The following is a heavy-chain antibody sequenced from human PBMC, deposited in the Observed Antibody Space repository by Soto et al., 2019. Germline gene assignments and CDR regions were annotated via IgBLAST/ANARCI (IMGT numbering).Heavy chain of an antibody. Sequence: QVHLVQSGAEVKQPGASVKLSCKASGYTFTSYAMHWVRQAPGQSLEWLGWINTGSGNTKYSQKLQGRVTITRDTSAGTANRELSGRRSADRPVYHCSRAQVAVVAGSYSIFGDCPHWGQGTLVSVSS. D-gene: IGHD3-10*01. J-gene: IGHJ1*01. V-gene: IGHV1-3*04. CDR3: SRAQVAVVAGSYSIFGDCPH. CDR1: GYTFTSYA. CDR2: INTGSGNT.